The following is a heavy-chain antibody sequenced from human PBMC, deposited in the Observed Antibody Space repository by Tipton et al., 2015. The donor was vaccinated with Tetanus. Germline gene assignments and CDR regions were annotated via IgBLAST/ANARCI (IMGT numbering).Heavy chain of an antibody. D-gene: IGHD2-8*01. V-gene: IGHV4-59*01. CDR2: VYSSGST. CDR1: GGSINPYY. J-gene: IGHJ4*02. CDR3: ARDPSGGVRYFDY. Sequence: TLSLTCTVSGGSINPYYWSWIRQPPGKGLEWIGNVYSSGSTYYNPSLKGRVTISVDTSTTQFSLRLNSVTAADTAIYYCARDPSGGVRYFDYWGQGTLVTVSS.